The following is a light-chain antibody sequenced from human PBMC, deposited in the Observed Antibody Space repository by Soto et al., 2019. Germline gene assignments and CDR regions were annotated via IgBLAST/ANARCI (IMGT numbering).Light chain of an antibody. CDR1: QSVSDY. CDR2: DAS. J-gene: IGKJ1*01. CDR3: QQYGSSPTWT. V-gene: IGKV3-20*01. Sequence: EIVWTQSPANVCLSPGERATVSCRASQSVSDYLAWYQQKPGRAPRLLIYDASNRATGIPARFSGSGSGTDFTLTISRLEPEDSAVYYCQQYGSSPTWTFGQGTKVDTK.